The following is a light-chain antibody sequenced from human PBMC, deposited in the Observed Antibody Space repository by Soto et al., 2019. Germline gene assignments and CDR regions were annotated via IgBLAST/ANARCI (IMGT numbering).Light chain of an antibody. Sequence: DIQMTQSPSSLSASLGDRVTITCQASQDIRFYLNWYQHKTGQAPKLLIYDASQLETGVPSRFSGSGSGTDFTFTISSLQPEDFATYYCQQYDDLPITFGQGTRLEIK. V-gene: IGKV1-33*01. CDR3: QQYDDLPIT. CDR1: QDIRFY. J-gene: IGKJ5*01. CDR2: DAS.